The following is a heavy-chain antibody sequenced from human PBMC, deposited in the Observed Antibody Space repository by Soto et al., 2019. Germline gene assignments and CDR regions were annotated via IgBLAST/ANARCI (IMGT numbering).Heavy chain of an antibody. CDR1: GITFSTYA. Sequence: PGGSLRLSCAASGITFSTYAMSWVRQAPGEGPVWVSAISSSGGTTYYADSVKGRFTISRDNSKNTLYLQMNSLRAEDTAVYYCAQDPGGRSGIFGAVMAGYWGQGTLVTVSS. CDR3: AQDPGGRSGIFGAVMAGY. CDR2: ISSSGGTT. V-gene: IGHV3-23*01. D-gene: IGHD3-3*02. J-gene: IGHJ4*02.